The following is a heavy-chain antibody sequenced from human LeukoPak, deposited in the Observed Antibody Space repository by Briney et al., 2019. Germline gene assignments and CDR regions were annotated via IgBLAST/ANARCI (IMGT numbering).Heavy chain of an antibody. D-gene: IGHD4-23*01. Sequence: GASVKVSCKASGYTFTSYYMHWVRQAPGQGLEWMGIINPSGGSTSYAQKFQGRVTMTRDTSTSTVYMELSSLRSEDTAVYYCARDAGTVVNPPPEDAFDIWGQGTMVTVSS. J-gene: IGHJ3*02. CDR1: GYTFTSYY. V-gene: IGHV1-46*01. CDR3: ARDAGTVVNPPPEDAFDI. CDR2: INPSGGST.